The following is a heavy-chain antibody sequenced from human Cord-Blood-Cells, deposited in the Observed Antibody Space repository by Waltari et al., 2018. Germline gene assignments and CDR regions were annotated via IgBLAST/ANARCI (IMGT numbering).Heavy chain of an antibody. V-gene: IGHV3-33*01. J-gene: IGHJ3*02. CDR2: IWYDGSNK. CDR3: AREGSTYYDFWKDI. Sequence: QVQLVESGGGVVQPGRSLRLSCAASGFTFSSYGMHWVRQAPGKGLGWVAVIWYDGSNKYYADSVKGRFTISRDNSKNTLYLQMNSLRAEDTAVYYCAREGSTYYDFWKDIWGQGTMVTVSS. CDR1: GFTFSSYG. D-gene: IGHD3-3*01.